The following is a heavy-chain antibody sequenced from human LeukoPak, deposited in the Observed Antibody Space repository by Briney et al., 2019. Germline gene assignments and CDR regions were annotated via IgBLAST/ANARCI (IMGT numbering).Heavy chain of an antibody. CDR2: ISSSSITI. D-gene: IGHD3-9*01. J-gene: IGHJ4*02. CDR1: GFTFRRYD. Sequence: GGSLRLSCAASGFTFRRYDMNRVRQAPGKGLEWVSFISSSSITIQYGDPVKGRFTISRNNARDILYLQMDSLRVEDTAIYYCARVYDVLTGGLDYWGQGVPVTVSS. CDR3: ARVYDVLTGGLDY. V-gene: IGHV3-21*01.